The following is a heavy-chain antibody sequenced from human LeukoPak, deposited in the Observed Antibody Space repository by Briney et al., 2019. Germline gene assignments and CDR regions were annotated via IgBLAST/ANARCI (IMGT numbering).Heavy chain of an antibody. CDR3: ARPINTAMVPYYFDY. V-gene: IGHV3-20*04. CDR1: GFTFEDYG. D-gene: IGHD5-18*01. Sequence: GGSLRLSCTASGFTFEDYGMSWVRQTPGKGLEWVSGINWDGTSTGFADSVKGRFTNSRDNAKNSLYLQMNSLRAEDTALYYCARPINTAMVPYYFDYWGRGTLVTVSS. J-gene: IGHJ4*02. CDR2: INWDGTST.